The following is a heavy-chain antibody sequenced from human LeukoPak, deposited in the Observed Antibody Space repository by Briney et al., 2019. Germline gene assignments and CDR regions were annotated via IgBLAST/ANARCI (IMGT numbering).Heavy chain of an antibody. CDR1: GFTFDDYA. V-gene: IGHV3-9*01. CDR3: AKSLAMVRGELDY. J-gene: IGHJ4*02. CDR2: ISWNSGSI. Sequence: GGSLRLSCAASGFTFDDYAMHWVRQAPGKGLEWVSGISWNSGSIAYADSVKGRFTISRDNAKNSLYLQMSSLRAEDTALYYCAKSLAMVRGELDYWGQGTLVTVSS. D-gene: IGHD3-10*01.